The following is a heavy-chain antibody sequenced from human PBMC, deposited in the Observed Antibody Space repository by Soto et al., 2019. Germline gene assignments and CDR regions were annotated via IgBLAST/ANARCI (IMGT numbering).Heavy chain of an antibody. V-gene: IGHV1-3*01. D-gene: IGHD2-15*01. CDR3: ARDLGEPPEYCSGGSCYSDAFDI. Sequence: ASVKVSCKASGYTFTSYSMHWVRHAPGQRLEWMGWINAGNGNTKYSQKFQGRVTITRDTSASTAYMELSSLRSEDTAVYYCARDLGEPPEYCSGGSCYSDAFDIWGQGTMVTVSS. CDR2: INAGNGNT. CDR1: GYTFTSYS. J-gene: IGHJ3*02.